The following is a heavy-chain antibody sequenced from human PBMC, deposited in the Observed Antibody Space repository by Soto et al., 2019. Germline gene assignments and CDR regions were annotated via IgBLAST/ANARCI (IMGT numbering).Heavy chain of an antibody. CDR3: ARLSTASGSDY. CDR1: GGSISSSY. J-gene: IGHJ4*02. Sequence: PSETLSLTCTVSGGSISSSYWSWIRQPPGKGLEWIGYVYYSGSTNYNPSLKSRVTISLDTSKNQFSLQLTSVTTADTAVYYCARLSTASGSDYRGQGSLVTVSS. V-gene: IGHV4-59*01. CDR2: VYYSGST. D-gene: IGHD4-17*01.